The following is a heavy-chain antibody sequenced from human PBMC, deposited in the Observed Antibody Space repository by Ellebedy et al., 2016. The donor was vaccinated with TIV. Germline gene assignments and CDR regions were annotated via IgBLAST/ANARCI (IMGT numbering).Heavy chain of an antibody. CDR2: IYYSGRSGST. V-gene: IGHV4-59*01. CDR3: ARESTGGVVDY. CDR1: GGSMSNYY. Sequence: SETLSLTCTVSGGSMSNYYWNWIRQPPGQGLEWIGYIYYSGRSGSTNYNPSLKSRVPISVDAPNNQLSLKLTSVTAADRAVYYWARESTGGVVDYWGQGTLVTVSS. D-gene: IGHD3-10*01. J-gene: IGHJ4*02.